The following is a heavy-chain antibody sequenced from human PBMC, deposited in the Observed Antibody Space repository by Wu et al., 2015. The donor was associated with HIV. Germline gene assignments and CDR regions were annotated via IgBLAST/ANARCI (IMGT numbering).Heavy chain of an antibody. Sequence: QVQLVQSGAELKKPGAVSEGRPCQASGYTFNTYAITWLRQARGQGLEWMGWIVPYNGKIQYAQRFEGRVTMTTDTSTSTAYLELRSLRSDDTAVYYCARNIAISFWSEFYFDYWGQGTLVTVSP. D-gene: IGHD3-16*02. J-gene: IGHJ4*02. CDR2: IVPYNGKI. CDR3: ARNIAISFWSEFYFDY. V-gene: IGHV1-18*01. CDR1: GYTFNTYA.